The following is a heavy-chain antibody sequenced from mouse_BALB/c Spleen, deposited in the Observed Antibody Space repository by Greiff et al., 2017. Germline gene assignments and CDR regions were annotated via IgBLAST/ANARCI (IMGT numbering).Heavy chain of an antibody. Sequence: QVQLQQSGPELVKPGASVKISCKASGYAFSSSWMNWVKQRPGQGLEWIGRIYPGDGDTNYNGKFKGKATLTADKSSSTAYMQLSSLTSVDSAVYFCARYDYDRFYAMDYWGQGTSVTVSS. CDR2: IYPGDGDT. V-gene: IGHV1-82*01. D-gene: IGHD2-4*01. CDR3: ARYDYDRFYAMDY. CDR1: GYAFSSSW. J-gene: IGHJ4*01.